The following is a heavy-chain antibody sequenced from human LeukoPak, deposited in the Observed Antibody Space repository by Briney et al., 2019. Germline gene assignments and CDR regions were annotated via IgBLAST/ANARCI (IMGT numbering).Heavy chain of an antibody. CDR1: GFTFDDYA. J-gene: IGHJ3*02. Sequence: PGGSLGLSCAASGFTFDDYAMHWVRQAPGKGLEWVSGISWNSGSIGYADSVKGRFTISRDNAKNSLYLQMNSLRAEDTALYYCAKTVSSSWYLEYAFDIWGQGTMVTVSS. D-gene: IGHD6-13*01. V-gene: IGHV3-9*01. CDR3: AKTVSSSWYLEYAFDI. CDR2: ISWNSGSI.